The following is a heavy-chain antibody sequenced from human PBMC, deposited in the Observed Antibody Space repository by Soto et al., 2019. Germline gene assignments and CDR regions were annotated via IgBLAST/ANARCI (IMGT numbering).Heavy chain of an antibody. D-gene: IGHD3-3*01. Sequence: PGGSLRLSCAASGFNFSSYNINWVRQAPGKGLEWVPSISSASNHIFYADSVKGRFTISRDNAKGSLNLQMNSLRAEDTAVYYCAKDRGRGSPVSGGMDVWGQGTTVTVSS. J-gene: IGHJ6*02. CDR2: ISSASNHI. CDR3: AKDRGRGSPVSGGMDV. V-gene: IGHV3-21*01. CDR1: GFNFSSYN.